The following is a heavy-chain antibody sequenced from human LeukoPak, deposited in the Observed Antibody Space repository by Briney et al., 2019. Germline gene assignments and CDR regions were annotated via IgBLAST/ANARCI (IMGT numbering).Heavy chain of an antibody. J-gene: IGHJ4*02. Sequence: VGSLRLSCAASGFTFSTYGMHWVRQAPGKGLDWVAVIWYDGSNIYHGDSVKGRFTVSRDNSKNTLYLQMNSLRAEDTAVYYCARARNDYDSSGFSAPDYWGQGTLVTVSS. CDR1: GFTFSTYG. CDR3: ARARNDYDSSGFSAPDY. D-gene: IGHD3-22*01. CDR2: IWYDGSNI. V-gene: IGHV3-33*01.